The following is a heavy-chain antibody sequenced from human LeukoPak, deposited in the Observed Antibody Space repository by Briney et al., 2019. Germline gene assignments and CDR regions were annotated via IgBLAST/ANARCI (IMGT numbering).Heavy chain of an antibody. J-gene: IGHJ4*02. CDR1: GFTLSNAW. D-gene: IGHD6-19*01. CDR3: ARIGVAGNY. Sequence: GGSLRLSCAASGFTLSNAWMTWVRQAPGKGLEWVGRVKKKADGGTIDYAAPVKGRFTISRDDSTDMLYLQMNSLKTEDTAVYYCARIGVAGNYWGQGTLVTVSS. CDR2: VKKKADGGTI. V-gene: IGHV3-15*01.